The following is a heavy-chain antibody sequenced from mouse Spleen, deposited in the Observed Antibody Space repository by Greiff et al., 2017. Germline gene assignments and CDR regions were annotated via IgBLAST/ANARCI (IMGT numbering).Heavy chain of an antibody. V-gene: IGHV1-22*01. D-gene: IGHD1-1*01. J-gene: IGHJ1*01. CDR1: GYTFTDYN. CDR3: ARRTTVVAKGWYFDV. CDR2: INPNNGGT. Sequence: EVQLQQSGPELVKPGASVKMSCKASGYTFTDYNMHWVKQSHGKSLEWIGYINPNNGGTSYNQKFKGKATLTVDKSSSTAYMQLSSLTSEDSAVYYCARRTTVVAKGWYFDVWGAGTTVTVSS.